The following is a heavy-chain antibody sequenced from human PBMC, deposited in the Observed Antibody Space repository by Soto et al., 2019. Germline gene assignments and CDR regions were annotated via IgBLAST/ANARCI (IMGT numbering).Heavy chain of an antibody. D-gene: IGHD2-2*01. CDR3: AKDPQDIVVVPAATGADY. J-gene: IGHJ4*02. CDR1: GFTFSSYG. V-gene: IGHV3-30*18. Sequence: GGSLRLSCAASGFTFSSYGMHWVRQAPGKGLEWVAVISYDGSNKYYADSVKGRFTISRDNSKNTLYLQMNSLRAEDTAVYYCAKDPQDIVVVPAATGADYWGQGTLVTVSS. CDR2: ISYDGSNK.